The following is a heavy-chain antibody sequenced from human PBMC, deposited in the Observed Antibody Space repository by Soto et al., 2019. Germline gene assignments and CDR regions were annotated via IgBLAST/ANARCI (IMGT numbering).Heavy chain of an antibody. Sequence: SETLSLTCAVYGGSFSGYYWSWIRQPPEKGLDWIGEINHSGGTNHNPSLKSRVTISLDTSKNQFSLKLTSVTAADTAVYYCALHFYDSSGYLRFEYWGQGTPVTVS. CDR2: INHSGGT. CDR3: ALHFYDSSGYLRFEY. V-gene: IGHV4-34*01. D-gene: IGHD3-22*01. CDR1: GGSFSGYY. J-gene: IGHJ4*02.